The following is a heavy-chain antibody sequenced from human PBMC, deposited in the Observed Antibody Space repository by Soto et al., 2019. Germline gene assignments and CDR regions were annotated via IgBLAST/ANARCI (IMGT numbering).Heavy chain of an antibody. CDR1: GFTFSSYV. V-gene: IGHV3-23*01. CDR3: AKEMGDYYDSSGSWFDP. CDR2: ISGSGDNT. Sequence: EVQLLESGGGLVQPGGSLRLSCAASGFTFSSYVMSWVRQAPGKGLEWVSGISGSGDNTYYADSVKGRFTISRDNPKNTLFLQMNSLRAEDTALYFCAKEMGDYYDSSGSWFDPWGQGTLVTVSS. J-gene: IGHJ5*02. D-gene: IGHD3-22*01.